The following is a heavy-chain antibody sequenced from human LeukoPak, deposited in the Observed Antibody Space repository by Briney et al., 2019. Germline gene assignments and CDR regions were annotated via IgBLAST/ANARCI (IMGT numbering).Heavy chain of an antibody. J-gene: IGHJ3*02. Sequence: SETLSLTCAVYGGSFSGYYWSWIRQPPGKGLEWIGEINHSGSTNYNPSLKSRVTISVDTSKNQFSLKLSSVTAADTAVYYCARFPLIAAAGHDAFDIWGQGTMVTASS. CDR1: GGSFSGYY. D-gene: IGHD6-13*01. CDR2: INHSGST. CDR3: ARFPLIAAAGHDAFDI. V-gene: IGHV4-34*01.